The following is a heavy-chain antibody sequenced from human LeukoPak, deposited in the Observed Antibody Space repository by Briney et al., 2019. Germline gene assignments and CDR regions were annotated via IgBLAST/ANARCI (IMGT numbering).Heavy chain of an antibody. CDR1: GFAVSSNY. D-gene: IGHD2-21*01. J-gene: IGHJ4*02. CDR3: AGYYGGKFDY. CDR2: IYISEIT. V-gene: IGHV3-66*02. Sequence: GGSLRLSCAASGFAVSSNYMSWVRQAPGKGLEWVSLIYISEITKYTDSVKGRFTISRDNSKNTLYLQMNSLSAEDTAVYNCAGYYGGKFDYWGQGTLVTVSS.